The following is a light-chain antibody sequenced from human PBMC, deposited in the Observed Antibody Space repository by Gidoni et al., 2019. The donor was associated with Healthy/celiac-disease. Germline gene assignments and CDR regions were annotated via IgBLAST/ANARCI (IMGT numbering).Light chain of an antibody. CDR3: HHPRYT. V-gene: IGKV1-5*03. Sequence: DIQMTQSPSTLSASVGDRVTITCRARQSISSWLAWYQQKPGKAPKLLIYKASSLESGVPSRFSGSGSGTEFTLTISSLQPDDFATYYCHHPRYTFGQGTQLEIK. CDR2: KAS. J-gene: IGKJ2*01. CDR1: QSISSW.